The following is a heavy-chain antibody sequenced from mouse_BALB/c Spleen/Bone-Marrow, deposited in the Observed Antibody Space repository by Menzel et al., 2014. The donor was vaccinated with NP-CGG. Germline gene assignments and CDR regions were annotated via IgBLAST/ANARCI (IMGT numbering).Heavy chain of an antibody. Sequence: VKLVESGGGLVKSGGSLKLSCAASGFTFSNYGMSWVRQTPEKRLEWVATISGGGSYTFYSDSVKGRFTISRDNAKNNLYLQLSSLRSEDTALYYCARHAYYDQTEVSFVYWGQGTLVTVPA. CDR2: ISGGGSYT. CDR1: GFTFSNYG. CDR3: ARHAYYDQTEVSFVY. D-gene: IGHD2-4*01. J-gene: IGHJ3*01. V-gene: IGHV5-9-2*01.